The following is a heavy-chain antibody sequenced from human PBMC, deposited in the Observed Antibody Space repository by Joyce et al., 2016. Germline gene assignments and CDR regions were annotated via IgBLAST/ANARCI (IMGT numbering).Heavy chain of an antibody. CDR1: GFTFNNYG. V-gene: IGHV3-23*01. J-gene: IGHJ6*03. CDR2: ISDIGGST. D-gene: IGHD4-11*01. Sequence: EVQLLESGGGLVQPGGSLTLSCAASGFTFNNYGLTWVRQAPGKGLEWVSSISDIGGSTYYADSVRDRFTISRDNSKNTLCLQMTSLTAEDTAVYYCAKDRPYSTYYYFYYMDVWGKGTTVTVSS. CDR3: AKDRPYSTYYYFYYMDV.